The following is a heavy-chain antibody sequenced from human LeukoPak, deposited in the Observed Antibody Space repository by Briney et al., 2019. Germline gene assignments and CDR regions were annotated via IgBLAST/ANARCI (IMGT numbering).Heavy chain of an antibody. V-gene: IGHV3-23*01. D-gene: IGHD3-3*01. CDR3: AKDRITIFGVVNRAFDI. J-gene: IGHJ3*02. CDR1: GFTFSSYA. Sequence: GGSLRLSCAASGFTFSSYAMSWVRQAPGKGLEWVSAISGSGGSTYYADSVKGRFTISRDNSKNTLYLQMNSLRAEDTAVYYCAKDRITIFGVVNRAFDIWGQGTMVTVSS. CDR2: ISGSGGST.